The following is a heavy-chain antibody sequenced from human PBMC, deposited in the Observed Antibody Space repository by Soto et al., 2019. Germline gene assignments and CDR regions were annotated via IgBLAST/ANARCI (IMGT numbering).Heavy chain of an antibody. J-gene: IGHJ6*02. CDR2: IYYSGST. V-gene: IGHV4-30-4*01. D-gene: IGHD2-15*01. CDR3: ARDRYCSGGSCKYYYYGMDV. Sequence: KTSETLSLTCTVSGGSISIGDYYWSCIRQPPGKGLEWIGYIYYSGSTYYNPSLKSRVTISVDTSKNQFSLKLSSVTAADTAVYYCARDRYCSGGSCKYYYYGMDVWGQGTTVTVSS. CDR1: GGSISIGDYY.